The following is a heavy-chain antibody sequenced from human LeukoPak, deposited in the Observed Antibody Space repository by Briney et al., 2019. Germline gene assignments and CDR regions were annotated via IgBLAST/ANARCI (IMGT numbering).Heavy chain of an antibody. CDR2: ISYDGSYR. J-gene: IGHJ4*02. CDR3: AKDVYYYDSSGYFGY. V-gene: IGHV3-30*18. D-gene: IGHD3-22*01. CDR1: GFTFSGYA. Sequence: PGGSLRLSCAASGFTFSGYAIHWVRQAPGKGLEWVAVISYDGSYRNYADSVKGRFTISRDNSKNTLYLQMNSLRAEDAAVYYCAKDVYYYDSSGYFGYWGQGTLVTVSS.